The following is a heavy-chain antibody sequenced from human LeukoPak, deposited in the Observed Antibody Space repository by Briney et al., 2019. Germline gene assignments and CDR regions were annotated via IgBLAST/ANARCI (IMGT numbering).Heavy chain of an antibody. V-gene: IGHV3-23*01. CDR3: ARGRTTTLYYFDY. CDR2: ISGSGGST. CDR1: GFTFSSYA. D-gene: IGHD1-1*01. J-gene: IGHJ4*02. Sequence: PGGSLRLSCAASGFTFSSYAMSWVRQAPGKGLEWVSAISGSGGSTYYADSVKGRFTISRDNSKNTLYLQMNSPRAEDTAVYYCARGRTTTLYYFDYWGQGTLVTVSS.